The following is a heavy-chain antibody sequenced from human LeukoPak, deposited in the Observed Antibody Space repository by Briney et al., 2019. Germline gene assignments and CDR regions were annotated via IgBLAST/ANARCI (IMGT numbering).Heavy chain of an antibody. V-gene: IGHV4-34*01. Sequence: SETLSLTCAVYGGSFSGYYWSWIRQPPGKGLEWIGEINHSGSTNYNPSLKSRVTISVDTSKNQFSLKLSSVTAADTAVYYCAGPHNWNYRSYFDYWGQGTLVTVSS. CDR1: GGSFSGYY. D-gene: IGHD1-7*01. CDR2: INHSGST. J-gene: IGHJ4*02. CDR3: AGPHNWNYRSYFDY.